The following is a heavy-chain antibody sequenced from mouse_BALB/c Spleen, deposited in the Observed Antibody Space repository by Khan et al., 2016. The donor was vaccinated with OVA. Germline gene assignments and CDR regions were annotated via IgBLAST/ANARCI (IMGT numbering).Heavy chain of an antibody. CDR2: INTNTGEP. CDR1: GYSFTNYG. CDR3: ASGGYCYFDV. D-gene: IGHD1-1*02. V-gene: IGHV9-3-1*01. J-gene: IGHJ1*01. Sequence: QIQLVQSGPEVKKPGETVKISCKASGYSFTNYGMNWVRQAPGKGLKWMAGINTNTGEPYYADDFKGRFAFSLETSASTAYLQINNPTYEDTARYFCASGGYCYFDVWGAGTTVTVSS.